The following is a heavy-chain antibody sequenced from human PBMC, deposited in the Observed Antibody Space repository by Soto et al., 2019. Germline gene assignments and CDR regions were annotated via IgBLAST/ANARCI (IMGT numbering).Heavy chain of an antibody. V-gene: IGHV3-33*01. CDR1: GFTFSDYD. Sequence: PWGSLALSCAASGFTFSDYDMHWVRQAPGKRLEWVAVLWRDGSKVYYADSVKGRFTISRDNSKNTLYLEMNSLRVEDTAIYYCGRLDLSFGGTGFFDSWGQGTLVTVSS. CDR2: LWRDGSKV. CDR3: GRLDLSFGGTGFFDS. J-gene: IGHJ4*02. D-gene: IGHD2-15*01.